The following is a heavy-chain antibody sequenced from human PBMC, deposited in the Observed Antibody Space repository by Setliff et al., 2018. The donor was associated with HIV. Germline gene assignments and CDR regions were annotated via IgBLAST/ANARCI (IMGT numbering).Heavy chain of an antibody. CDR1: GYSFTNYY. CDR3: ARRGVPQQIDLDS. Sequence: VASVKVSCKASGYSFTNYYIHWVRQAPGQGLEWMGVINPSSGDTLYAQNFQGRVTVTRDTSTSTVYMELSSLRSEDTAVYYCARRGVPQQIDLDSWGHGTLVTVS. D-gene: IGHD3-10*01. CDR2: INPSSGDT. J-gene: IGHJ5*01. V-gene: IGHV1-46*01.